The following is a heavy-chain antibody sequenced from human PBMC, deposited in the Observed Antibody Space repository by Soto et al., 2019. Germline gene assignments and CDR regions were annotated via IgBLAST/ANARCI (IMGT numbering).Heavy chain of an antibody. V-gene: IGHV3-9*02. CDR1: GFTADDYA. J-gene: IGHJ4*02. Sequence: EVQLVESGGGLVQPGRSLRLSCVASGFTADDYAMHCVRQAPGKGLEWVSGISSNSDTIDYADSVKGRFTISRDNAKNSLFLQMNSLRPEDTVLYYCAKDMKWGGMTTIHYFDSWGQGTLVTVSS. CDR3: AKDMKWGGMTTIHYFDS. CDR2: ISSNSDTI. D-gene: IGHD4-17*01.